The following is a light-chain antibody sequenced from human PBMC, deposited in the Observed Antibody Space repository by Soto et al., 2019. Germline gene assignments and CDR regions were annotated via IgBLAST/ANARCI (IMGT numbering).Light chain of an antibody. CDR1: SSDIGGYSY. V-gene: IGLV2-14*01. J-gene: IGLJ3*02. Sequence: QSVLTQPASVSGSPGQSITISCTGTSSDIGGYSYVSWYQQHPGKAPKLIIYEVSNRPPGVSNRFSGSKSGNTASLTISGLQAEDEADYYCSSYTSTSTYWVFGGGTQLTVL. CDR2: EVS. CDR3: SSYTSTSTYWV.